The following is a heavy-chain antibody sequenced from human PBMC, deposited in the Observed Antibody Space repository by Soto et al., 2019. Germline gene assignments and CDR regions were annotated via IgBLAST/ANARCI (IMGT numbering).Heavy chain of an antibody. Sequence: QVQLVQSGAEVKKPGSSVKVSCKASGGTFSSYAISWVQQAPGQGLEWMGGIIPIFGTANYAQKFQGRVTITADESTSTAYMELSSLRSEDTAVYYCAGGRGYCSGGSCYRRSYYYYGMDVWGQGTTVTVSS. V-gene: IGHV1-69*12. D-gene: IGHD2-15*01. CDR1: GGTFSSYA. CDR2: IIPIFGTA. J-gene: IGHJ6*02. CDR3: AGGRGYCSGGSCYRRSYYYYGMDV.